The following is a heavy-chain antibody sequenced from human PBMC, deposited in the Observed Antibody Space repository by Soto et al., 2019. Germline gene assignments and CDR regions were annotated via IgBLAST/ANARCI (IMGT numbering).Heavy chain of an antibody. J-gene: IGHJ6*02. CDR1: GFTFSSYA. D-gene: IGHD6-19*01. CDR3: AKGVAVAVTYYYYYGMDV. V-gene: IGHV3-23*01. Sequence: GGSLRLSCAASGFTFSSYAMSWVRQAPGKGLEWVSAISGSGGSTYYADSVKGRFTISRDNSKNTLYLQMNSLRAEDTAVYYCAKGVAVAVTYYYYYGMDVWGQGTTVTVSS. CDR2: ISGSGGST.